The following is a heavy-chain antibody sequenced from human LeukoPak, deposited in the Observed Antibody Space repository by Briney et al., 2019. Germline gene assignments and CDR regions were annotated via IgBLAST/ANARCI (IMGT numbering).Heavy chain of an antibody. Sequence: PGGSLRLSCAASGFTFSSYSMNWVRQAPGKGVGWVSSISSSSSYIYYAESVKGRFTISRDNAKNSLYLQMNSLRAEDTAVYYCARSSVVTLDAFDIWGQGTMVTVSS. CDR2: ISSSSSYI. D-gene: IGHD4-23*01. CDR1: GFTFSSYS. J-gene: IGHJ3*02. V-gene: IGHV3-21*01. CDR3: ARSSVVTLDAFDI.